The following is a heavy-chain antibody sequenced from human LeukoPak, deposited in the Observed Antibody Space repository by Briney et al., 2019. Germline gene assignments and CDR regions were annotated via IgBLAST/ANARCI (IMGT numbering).Heavy chain of an antibody. Sequence: GTSLRLSCAASGFTFISYAIHWVRQAPGKGLEWVAVISFHGTDSFYADSVKGRFTISRDNSKNTLFLQMNSLRVEDTALYYCARGPGAGRDYYFDYWGQGTLVTVSS. V-gene: IGHV3-30*04. J-gene: IGHJ4*02. CDR3: ARGPGAGRDYYFDY. D-gene: IGHD5-24*01. CDR1: GFTFISYA. CDR2: ISFHGTDS.